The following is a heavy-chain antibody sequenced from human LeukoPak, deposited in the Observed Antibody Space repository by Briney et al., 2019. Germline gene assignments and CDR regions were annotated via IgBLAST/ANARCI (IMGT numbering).Heavy chain of an antibody. J-gene: IGHJ4*02. Sequence: PSETLSLTCAVYGGSFSGYYWSWIRQPPGKGREWIGEINHSGSTNYNPSLKSRVTISVDTSKNQFSLKLSSVTAADTAVYYCASEPGATSDYWGQGTLVTVSS. V-gene: IGHV4-34*01. D-gene: IGHD1-26*01. CDR3: ASEPGATSDY. CDR1: GGSFSGYY. CDR2: INHSGST.